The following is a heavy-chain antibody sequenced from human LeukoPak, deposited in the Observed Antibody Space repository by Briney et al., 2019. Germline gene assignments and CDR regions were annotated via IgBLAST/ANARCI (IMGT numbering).Heavy chain of an antibody. Sequence: PGGSLRLSCAASGFTFSSYAMSWVRQAPGKGLEWVSAISGSGGSTYYADSVKGRFTISRDNSKNTLYLQMNSLRAEDTAVYYCARRSGIAVAGAFDYWGQGPLVTVSS. CDR1: GFTFSSYA. CDR3: ARRSGIAVAGAFDY. CDR2: ISGSGGST. J-gene: IGHJ4*02. V-gene: IGHV3-23*01. D-gene: IGHD6-19*01.